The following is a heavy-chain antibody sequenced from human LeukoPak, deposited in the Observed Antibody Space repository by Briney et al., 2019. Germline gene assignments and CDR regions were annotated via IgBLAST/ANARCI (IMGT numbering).Heavy chain of an antibody. CDR2: IYYSGST. Sequence: PSETLSLTCTVSGGSTSSYYWSWIRQSPGKGLEWIGNIYYSGSTNYNPSLKSRVTISLDTSKNQFSLKLSSVTAADTAVYYCARDVTWTYFDFWGQGTLVTVSS. CDR3: ARDVTWTYFDF. D-gene: IGHD3/OR15-3a*01. V-gene: IGHV4-59*01. J-gene: IGHJ4*02. CDR1: GGSTSSYY.